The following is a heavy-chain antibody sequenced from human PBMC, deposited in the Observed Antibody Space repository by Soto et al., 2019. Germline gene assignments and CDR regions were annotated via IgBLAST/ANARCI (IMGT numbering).Heavy chain of an antibody. V-gene: IGHV3-23*01. CDR1: GFTFSSYA. CDR3: AKGLTREDYGMDV. J-gene: IGHJ6*02. CDR2: ISGSGGST. D-gene: IGHD1-26*01. Sequence: GGSLRLSCAASGFTFSSYAMSWVRQAPGKGLEWVSAISGSGGSTYYADSVEGRFTISRDNSKNTLYLQMNSLRAEDTAVYYCAKGLTREDYGMDVWGQGTTVTVSS.